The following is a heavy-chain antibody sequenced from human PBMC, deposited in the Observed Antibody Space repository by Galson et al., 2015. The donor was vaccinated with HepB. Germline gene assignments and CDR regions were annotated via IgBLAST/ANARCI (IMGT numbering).Heavy chain of an antibody. CDR2: INPSGGST. J-gene: IGHJ4*02. CDR1: GYTFTRYY. Sequence: SVKVSCKASGYTFTRYYMHWVRQAPGQGLEWMGMINPSGGSTRYAQKFQGRVTMTRDTSTSTIYMELSSLTSEDTAMYYCAREYYYYDRSGYYEFDYWGQGTLVTVSS. V-gene: IGHV1-46*01. D-gene: IGHD3-22*01. CDR3: AREYYYYDRSGYYEFDY.